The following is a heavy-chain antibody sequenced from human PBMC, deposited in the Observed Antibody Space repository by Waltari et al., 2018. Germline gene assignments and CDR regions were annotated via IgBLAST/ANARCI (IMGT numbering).Heavy chain of an antibody. J-gene: IGHJ4*02. D-gene: IGHD4-17*01. Sequence: QVQLQQWGAGLLKPSETLSLTCAVYGGSFSGYYWSWIRQPPGKGLEWIGEINHSGSTNYNPSLKSRVTISVDTSKNQFSLKLSSVTAADTAVYYCARALPTTVVTPGRYYFDYWGQGTLVTVSS. CDR3: ARALPTTVVTPGRYYFDY. CDR2: INHSGST. V-gene: IGHV4-34*01. CDR1: GGSFSGYY.